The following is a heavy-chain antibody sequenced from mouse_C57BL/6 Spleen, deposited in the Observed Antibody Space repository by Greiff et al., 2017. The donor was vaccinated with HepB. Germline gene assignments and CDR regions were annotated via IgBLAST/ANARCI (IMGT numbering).Heavy chain of an antibody. Sequence: DVKLQESGPGLVKPSQSLSLTCSVTGYSITSGYYWNWIRQFPGNKLEWMGYISYDGSNNYNPSLKNRISITRDTSKNQFFLKLNSVTTEDTATYYCARVEGGTAWFAYWGQGTLVTVSA. CDR3: ARVEGGTAWFAY. CDR2: ISYDGSN. J-gene: IGHJ3*01. V-gene: IGHV3-6*01. CDR1: GYSITSGYY. D-gene: IGHD4-1*01.